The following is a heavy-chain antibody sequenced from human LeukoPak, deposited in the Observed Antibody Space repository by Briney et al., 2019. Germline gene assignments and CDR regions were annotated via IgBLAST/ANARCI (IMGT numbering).Heavy chain of an antibody. V-gene: IGHV1-69*05. Sequence: VKVSCKASGGTFSSYAISWVRQAPGQGLERMGGIIPIFGTANYAQKFQGRVTITTDESTSTAYMGLSSMGSGDTAVYYCASDSSGWYYDYWGQGTLVTVSS. CDR3: ASDSSGWYYDY. J-gene: IGHJ4*02. CDR1: GGTFSSYA. D-gene: IGHD6-19*01. CDR2: IIPIFGTA.